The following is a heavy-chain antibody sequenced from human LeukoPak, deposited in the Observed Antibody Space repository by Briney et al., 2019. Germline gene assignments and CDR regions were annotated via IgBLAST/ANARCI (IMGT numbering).Heavy chain of an antibody. CDR3: AGEGSVAGPHFDY. Sequence: GGSLRPSCAASGFIVSSNYMSWVRQAPGKGLEWVSVIYGGGSTYYADSVKGRFTISRDSSKNTLYLQMNSLRVDDTAVYYCAGEGSVAGPHFDYWGQGALVTVSS. V-gene: IGHV3-66*01. J-gene: IGHJ4*02. CDR1: GFIVSSNY. CDR2: IYGGGST. D-gene: IGHD6-19*01.